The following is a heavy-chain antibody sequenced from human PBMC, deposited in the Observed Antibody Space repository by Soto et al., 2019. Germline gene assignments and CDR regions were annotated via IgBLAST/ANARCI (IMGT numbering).Heavy chain of an antibody. D-gene: IGHD5-12*01. Sequence: PGGSLRLSCAASGFTFSNYTVTWVRQAPGKGLEWVSTISGSGGSTYYADSVKGRFTISRDNSKNTLYLQMNSLRAEDTAVYYCAKDQGYNWPIDYWGQGTLVTVSS. CDR1: GFTFSNYT. V-gene: IGHV3-23*01. J-gene: IGHJ4*02. CDR2: ISGSGGST. CDR3: AKDQGYNWPIDY.